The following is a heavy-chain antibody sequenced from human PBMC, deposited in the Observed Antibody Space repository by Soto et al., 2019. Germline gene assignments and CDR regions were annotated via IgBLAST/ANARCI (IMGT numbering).Heavy chain of an antibody. CDR2: INPNSGGT. CDR1: GYTFTGYY. CDR3: ARDRKWFPPMAGGMDV. D-gene: IGHD3-22*01. J-gene: IGHJ6*02. Sequence: GASVEVSCKASGYTFTGYYIHWVRQAPGEGLEWMGWINPNSGGTNYAQKFQGRVTMTRDTSISTAYMELSRLRSDDTAVYYCARDRKWFPPMAGGMDVWGQGTTITVSS. V-gene: IGHV1-2*02.